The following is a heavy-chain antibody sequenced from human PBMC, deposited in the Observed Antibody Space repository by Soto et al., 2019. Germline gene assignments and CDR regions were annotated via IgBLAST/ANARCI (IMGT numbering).Heavy chain of an antibody. CDR1: GYSFTSYW. Sequence: PGESLKISCKGSGYSFTSYWIGLVRQMPGKGLEWMGIIYPGDTDTRYSPSYQGQITITAHKSISTAYLQWSSLKASDPATYYCASSSYYYYYGMDVWGQGTTVTVSS. CDR2: IYPGDTDT. V-gene: IGHV5-51*01. D-gene: IGHD6-6*01. CDR3: ASSSYYYYYGMDV. J-gene: IGHJ6*02.